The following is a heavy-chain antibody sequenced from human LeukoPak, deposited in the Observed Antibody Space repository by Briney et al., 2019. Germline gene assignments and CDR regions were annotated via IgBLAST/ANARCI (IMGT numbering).Heavy chain of an antibody. Sequence: GESLKISCESSGYTFTSYWIGWVRQMPGKGLEWMGSIYPYDSDTRYSPSFQGQVTISADKSISTAYLQWSSLKASDTAMYYCARHIAPGYSSGWYIDYWGQGTLVTVSS. CDR2: IYPYDSDT. CDR1: GYTFTSYW. J-gene: IGHJ4*02. V-gene: IGHV5-51*01. D-gene: IGHD6-19*01. CDR3: ARHIAPGYSSGWYIDY.